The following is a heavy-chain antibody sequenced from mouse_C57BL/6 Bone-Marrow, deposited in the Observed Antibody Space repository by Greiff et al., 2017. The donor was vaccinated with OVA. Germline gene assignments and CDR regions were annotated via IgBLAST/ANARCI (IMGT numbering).Heavy chain of an antibody. D-gene: IGHD2-3*01. V-gene: IGHV3-6*01. CDR1: GYSITSGYY. CDR3: ARVWLLGYYAMDY. Sequence: EVKLLESGPGLVKPSQSLSLTCSVTGYSITSGYYWNWIRQFPGNKLEWMGYISYDGSNNYNPSLKNRISITRDTSKNQSFLKLNSVTTEDTATYDCARVWLLGYYAMDYWGQGTSVTVSS. CDR2: ISYDGSN. J-gene: IGHJ4*01.